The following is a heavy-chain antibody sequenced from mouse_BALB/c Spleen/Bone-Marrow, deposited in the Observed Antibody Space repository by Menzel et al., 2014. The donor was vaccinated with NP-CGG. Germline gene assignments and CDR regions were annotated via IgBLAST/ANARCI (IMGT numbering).Heavy chain of an antibody. D-gene: IGHD2-4*01. CDR3: ARAWDHDRKVWFAY. Sequence: DVKLVESGGGLVKPGGSLKLSCAASGFTFSDYYMYWVRQTPEKRLEWVATISDGGSYTYYPDSVKGRFTISRDNAKNNLYLQMSSLKSEDTAMYYCARAWDHDRKVWFAYWGQGTLVTVSA. CDR1: GFTFSDYY. V-gene: IGHV5-4*02. J-gene: IGHJ3*01. CDR2: ISDGGSYT.